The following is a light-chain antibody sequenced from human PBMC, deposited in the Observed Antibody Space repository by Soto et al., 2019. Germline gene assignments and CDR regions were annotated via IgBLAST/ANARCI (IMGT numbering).Light chain of an antibody. CDR2: KAS. CDR1: QSINSW. V-gene: IGKV1-5*03. J-gene: IGKJ2*01. Sequence: DIQMTQSPSTLSASVGDRVTITCRASQSINSWLAWYQQKPGKAPKLLIYKASSLESGVPSRFSGSGSGTEFTLTISSLQPDDFATYYCQQYKSFPVTFGQGTKLEIK. CDR3: QQYKSFPVT.